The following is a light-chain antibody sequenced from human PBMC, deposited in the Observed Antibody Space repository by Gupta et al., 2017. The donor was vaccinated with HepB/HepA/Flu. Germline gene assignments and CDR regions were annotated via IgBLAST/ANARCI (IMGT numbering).Light chain of an antibody. Sequence: QSVLTQPPSVSGAPGQRVTISCTGSSSNIGAGYDVHWYQQLPGTAPTLLIYTNTNRPSGVPDRFSGSKSGTSASLAITGLQAEDEADYYCQSYDNSVSGSVFGGGTKLTVL. CDR1: SSNIGAGYD. V-gene: IGLV1-40*01. CDR2: TNT. CDR3: QSYDNSVSGSV. J-gene: IGLJ2*01.